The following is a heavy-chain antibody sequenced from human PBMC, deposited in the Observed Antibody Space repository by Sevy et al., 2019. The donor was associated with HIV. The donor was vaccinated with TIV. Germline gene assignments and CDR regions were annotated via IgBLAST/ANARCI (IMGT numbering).Heavy chain of an antibody. CDR2: IYHSGST. D-gene: IGHD3-10*01. CDR1: SGSISSSNW. J-gene: IGHJ5*02. V-gene: IGHV4-4*02. CDR3: ARVRITMVRGVLSRIGTHWFDP. Sequence: SETLSLTCAVSSGSISSSNWWSWVRQPPGKGLEWIGEIYHSGSTNYNPSLKSRVTISVDKSKNQFSLKLSSVTAADTAVYYCARVRITMVRGVLSRIGTHWFDPWGQGTLVTVSS.